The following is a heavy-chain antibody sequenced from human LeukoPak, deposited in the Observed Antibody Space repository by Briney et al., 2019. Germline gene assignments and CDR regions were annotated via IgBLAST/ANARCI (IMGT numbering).Heavy chain of an antibody. CDR3: ARDRDYYYYGMDV. V-gene: IGHV1-69*04. CDR1: GGTFSSYA. D-gene: IGHD5-24*01. Sequence: SVTVSCKASGGTFSSYAISWVRQAPGRGLEWMGRIIPILGIANYAQKFQGRVTITADKSTSTAYMELSSLRSEDTAVYYCARDRDYYYYGMDVWGQGTTVTVSS. J-gene: IGHJ6*02. CDR2: IIPILGIA.